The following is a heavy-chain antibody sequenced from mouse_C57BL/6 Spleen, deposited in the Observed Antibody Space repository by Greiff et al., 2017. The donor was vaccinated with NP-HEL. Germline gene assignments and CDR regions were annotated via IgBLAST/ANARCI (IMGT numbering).Heavy chain of an antibody. CDR2: IDPSDSYT. CDR1: GYTFTSYW. Sequence: VQLQQPGAELVMPGASVKLSCKASGYTFTSYWMHWVKQRPGQGLEWIGEIDPSDSYTNYNQKFKGKSTLTVDKSSSTAYMQLSSLTSEDSAVYYCARLAWDAFDYWGQGTTLTVSS. CDR3: ARLAWDAFDY. J-gene: IGHJ2*01. D-gene: IGHD4-1*01. V-gene: IGHV1-69*01.